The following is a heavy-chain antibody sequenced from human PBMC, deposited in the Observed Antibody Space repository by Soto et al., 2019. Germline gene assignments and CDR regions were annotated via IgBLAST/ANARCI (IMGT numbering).Heavy chain of an antibody. CDR3: AKKGSPSGAHSNWYFDL. CDR2: IIGSGGSA. D-gene: IGHD6-13*01. J-gene: IGHJ2*01. Sequence: EVQLLESGGGLVQPGGSPRLSCAASGFTFRSYAMGWVRQGPGKGLEWISTIIGSGGSAYYADSVKGRFTISRDNSKNTLYLQMDSLSADDTAVYFCAKKGSPSGAHSNWYFDLWGRGTLVTVSS. V-gene: IGHV3-23*01. CDR1: GFTFRSYA.